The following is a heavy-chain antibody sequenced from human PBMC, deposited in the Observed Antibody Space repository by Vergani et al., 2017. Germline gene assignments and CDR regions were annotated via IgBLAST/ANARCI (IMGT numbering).Heavy chain of an antibody. V-gene: IGHV4-39*07. CDR1: GGSISSSSYY. CDR3: ARAYCGGDCFNDAFDM. J-gene: IGHJ3*02. CDR2: IYYSGST. Sequence: QLQLQESGPGLVKPSETLSLTCTVSGGSISSSSYYWGWIRQPPGKGLEWIGSIYYSGSTYYNPSLKSRVTISVDTAKNRFSLKLSSVTGADTAVYYCARAYCGGDCFNDAFDMWGEGTMVTVSS. D-gene: IGHD2-21*01.